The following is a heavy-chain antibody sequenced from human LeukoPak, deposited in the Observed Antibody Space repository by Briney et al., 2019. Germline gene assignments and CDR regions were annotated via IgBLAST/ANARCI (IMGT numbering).Heavy chain of an antibody. CDR1: GFTFSSYA. Sequence: GGSLRLSCAASGFTFSSYAMSWVRQAPGKGLEWVSAISGSGGSTYYADSVKGRFTISRDNSKNTLYLQMNSLRAEDTAVYYCARDPWEGYAFDIWGQGTMVTVSS. CDR2: ISGSGGST. D-gene: IGHD1-26*01. CDR3: ARDPWEGYAFDI. J-gene: IGHJ3*02. V-gene: IGHV3-23*01.